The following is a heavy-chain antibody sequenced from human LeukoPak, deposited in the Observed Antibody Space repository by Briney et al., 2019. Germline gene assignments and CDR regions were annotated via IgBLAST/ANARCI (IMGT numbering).Heavy chain of an antibody. D-gene: IGHD6-25*01. CDR3: ARAMVSGYDWEGHFDS. CDR1: GFTFSDSG. V-gene: IGHV3-33*01. CDR2: IWYDGSKT. Sequence: PGKSLRLSCTASGFTFSDSGMHWVRQPPGKGLQWVAHIWYDGSKTYYADSVKGRFTISRDSGKNTLYLQINNMRVEDTAVYYCARAMVSGYDWEGHFDSWGLGSLVTVS. J-gene: IGHJ4*02.